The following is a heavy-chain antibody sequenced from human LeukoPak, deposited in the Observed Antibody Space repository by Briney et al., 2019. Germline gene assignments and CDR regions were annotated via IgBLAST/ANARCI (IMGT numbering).Heavy chain of an antibody. V-gene: IGHV3-20*04. J-gene: IGHJ5*02. CDR2: INWNGGST. CDR1: GFTFDDYG. Sequence: AGGSLRLSCAASGFTFDDYGMNWVRHAPGKGLEWVSGINWNGGSTGYADSAKGRFTISRDNAKNSLYLQMNSLRAEDTALYYCASTIFGGFDPWGQGTLVTVSS. CDR3: ASTIFGGFDP. D-gene: IGHD3-3*01.